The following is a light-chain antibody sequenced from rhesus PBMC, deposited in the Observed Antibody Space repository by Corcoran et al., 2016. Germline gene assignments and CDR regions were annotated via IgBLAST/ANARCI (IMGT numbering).Light chain of an antibody. Sequence: EIVMTQSPATLSLSPGERATLSCRASQSVSSYVAWYQQKPEQAPRPLIYGAASRATGITDRFSGSGSGTDFTLTISSLEPEDFAVYYCQQYSNWPRTFGQGTKVEIK. J-gene: IGKJ1*01. CDR3: QQYSNWPRT. CDR2: GAA. V-gene: IGKV3S9*01. CDR1: QSVSSY.